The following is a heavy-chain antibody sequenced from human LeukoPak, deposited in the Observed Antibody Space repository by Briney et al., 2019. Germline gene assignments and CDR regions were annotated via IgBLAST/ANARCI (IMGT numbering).Heavy chain of an antibody. Sequence: SETLSLTCTVSGGSISSYYWGWIRQPPGKGLEWIGYIYTSGSTNYNPSLKSRVTISVDTSKNQLSLKLSSVTAADTAVYYCARQFRPYYYDSSGYFDYWDQGTLVTVSS. CDR1: GGSISSYY. CDR2: IYTSGST. D-gene: IGHD3-22*01. CDR3: ARQFRPYYYDSSGYFDY. V-gene: IGHV4-4*09. J-gene: IGHJ4*02.